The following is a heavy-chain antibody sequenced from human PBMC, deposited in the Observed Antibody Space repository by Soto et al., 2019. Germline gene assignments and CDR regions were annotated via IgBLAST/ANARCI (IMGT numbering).Heavy chain of an antibody. CDR3: ASGDNCSGGSCYLAYYYYGMDV. D-gene: IGHD2-15*01. V-gene: IGHV3-21*01. CDR2: SSSSSSYI. J-gene: IGHJ6*02. CDR1: GFTFSSYS. Sequence: GGSLRLSCAASGFTFSSYSMNWVRQAPGKGLEWVSSSSSSSSYIYYADSVKGRFTISRDNAKNSLYLQMNSLRAEDTAVYYCASGDNCSGGSCYLAYYYYGMDVWGQGTTVTVSS.